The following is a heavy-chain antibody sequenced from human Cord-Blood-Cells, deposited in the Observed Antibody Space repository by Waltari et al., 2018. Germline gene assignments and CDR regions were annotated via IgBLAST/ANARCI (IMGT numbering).Heavy chain of an antibody. CDR1: GGSISSYY. J-gene: IGHJ6*02. CDR3: ARGFADYYYYGMDV. V-gene: IGHV4-59*01. Sequence: QVQLQESGPGLVKPSETLSLTCTVSGGSISSYYWSWIRQPPGKGLEWIGYIYYSGSTNYNPPLKSRVTISVDTSKNQFSLKLSSVTAADTAVYYCARGFADYYYYGMDVWGQGTTVTVSS. D-gene: IGHD3-10*01. CDR2: IYYSGST.